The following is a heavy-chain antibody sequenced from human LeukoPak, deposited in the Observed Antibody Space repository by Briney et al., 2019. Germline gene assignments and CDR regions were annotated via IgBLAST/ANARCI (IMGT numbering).Heavy chain of an antibody. CDR2: ISRSGSTI. V-gene: IGHV3-48*04. CDR1: GFTLSSYG. D-gene: IGHD5-12*01. CDR3: ASGYDLPY. J-gene: IGHJ4*02. Sequence: PGGSLRLSCAASGFTLSSYGMHWVRQAPGKGLEWISYISRSGSTIYYADSVKGRFTISRDNAKNSLYLQMNSLRAEDTAVYYCASGYDLPYWGQGTLVTVSS.